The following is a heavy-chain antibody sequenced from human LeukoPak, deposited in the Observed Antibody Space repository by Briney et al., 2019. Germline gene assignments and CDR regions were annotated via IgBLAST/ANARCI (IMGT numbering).Heavy chain of an antibody. V-gene: IGHV4-30-4*01. D-gene: IGHD1-26*01. J-gene: IGHJ6*02. Sequence: SETLSLTCTVSGGSISSGDYYWSWIRQPPGKGLEWIGYIYYSGSTYHNPSLKSRVTISVDTSKNQFSLKLSSVTAADTAVYYCARGEDSGYYYYGMDVWGQGTTVTVSS. CDR1: GGSISSGDYY. CDR2: IYYSGST. CDR3: ARGEDSGYYYYGMDV.